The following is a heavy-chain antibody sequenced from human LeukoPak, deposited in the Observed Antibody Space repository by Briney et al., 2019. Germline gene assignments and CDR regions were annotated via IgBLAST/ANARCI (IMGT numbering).Heavy chain of an antibody. CDR2: MNPNSGNT. V-gene: IGHV1-8*01. Sequence: ASVKVSCKASGYTFTSYDINWVRQATGQGLEWMGWMNPNSGNTGHAQKFQGRVTMTRNTSISTAYMELSSLRSEDTAVYYCARMYYDFWSGYLAYYYYYMDVWGKGTTVTVSS. J-gene: IGHJ6*03. CDR3: ARMYYDFWSGYLAYYYYYMDV. D-gene: IGHD3-3*01. CDR1: GYTFTSYD.